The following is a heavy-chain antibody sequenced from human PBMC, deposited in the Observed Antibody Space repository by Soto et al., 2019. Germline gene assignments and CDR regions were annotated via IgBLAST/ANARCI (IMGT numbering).Heavy chain of an antibody. CDR1: GYTCTSYY. J-gene: IGHJ4*02. V-gene: IGHV1-46*01. Sequence: ASVKVSCKASGYTCTSYYMHWVRQAPGQGLEWMGIINPSGGSTSYAQKFQGRVTMTRDTSTSTGYMELGSLRADDTAVYYCARDRRHLYSDFWSGYYYFDYWGQGTLVTVSS. CDR3: ARDRRHLYSDFWSGYYYFDY. D-gene: IGHD3-3*01. CDR2: INPSGGST.